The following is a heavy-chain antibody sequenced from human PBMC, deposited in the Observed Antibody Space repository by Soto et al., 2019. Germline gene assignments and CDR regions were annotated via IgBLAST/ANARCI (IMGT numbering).Heavy chain of an antibody. CDR2: IWYDGSNK. CDR3: ARAGAYSSSWPLGY. CDR1: GFTFSSYG. D-gene: IGHD6-13*01. V-gene: IGHV3-33*01. Sequence: PGWSLRLSCAASGFTFSSYGMHWVRQAPGKGLEWVAVIWYDGSNKYYADSVKGRFTISRDNSKNTLYLQMNSLRAADTAVYYCARAGAYSSSWPLGYWGQGTLVTVSS. J-gene: IGHJ4*02.